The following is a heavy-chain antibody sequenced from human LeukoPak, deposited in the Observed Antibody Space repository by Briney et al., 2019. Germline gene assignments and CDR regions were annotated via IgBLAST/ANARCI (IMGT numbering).Heavy chain of an antibody. CDR3: ARGPIAVAGKAYYYYYGMDV. D-gene: IGHD6-19*01. Sequence: KPSATLSLTCAVHGGSFSGYYWSWIRQPPVHGLDLIGVINLSGSTNYNPSLKSRVTISVDTSKNQFSLKLSSVTAADTAVYYCARGPIAVAGKAYYYYYGMDVWGQGTTVTVSS. J-gene: IGHJ6*02. V-gene: IGHV4-34*01. CDR1: GGSFSGYY. CDR2: INLSGST.